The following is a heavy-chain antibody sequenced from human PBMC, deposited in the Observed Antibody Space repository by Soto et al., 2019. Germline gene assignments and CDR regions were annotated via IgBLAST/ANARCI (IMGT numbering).Heavy chain of an antibody. D-gene: IGHD3-22*01. CDR3: AKDRRAYYYDSPALSFDY. CDR2: ISGSGGST. J-gene: IGHJ4*02. V-gene: IGHV3-23*01. CDR1: GFTFSSYA. Sequence: GGSLRLSCAASGFTFSSYAMSWVRQAPGKGLEWVSAISGSGGSTYYADSVKGRFTISRDNSKNTLYLQMNSLRAEDTAVYYCAKDRRAYYYDSPALSFDYWGQGTLVTVSS.